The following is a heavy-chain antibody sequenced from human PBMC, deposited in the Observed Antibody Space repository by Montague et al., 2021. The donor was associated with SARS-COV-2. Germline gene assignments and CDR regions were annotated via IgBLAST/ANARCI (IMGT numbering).Heavy chain of an antibody. Sequence: SETLSLTCTVSGGSISSSSYYWGWIRQPPGKGLEWIGSIYYSGXTXYXXXXKXRVTISVDTSKNQFSLKLGSVTAADTAVYYCAREGGWLSRGSYYFDYWGQGTLVTVSS. CDR1: GGSISSSSYY. D-gene: IGHD3-22*01. V-gene: IGHV4-39*07. J-gene: IGHJ4*02. CDR3: AREGGWLSRGSYYFDY. CDR2: IYYSGXT.